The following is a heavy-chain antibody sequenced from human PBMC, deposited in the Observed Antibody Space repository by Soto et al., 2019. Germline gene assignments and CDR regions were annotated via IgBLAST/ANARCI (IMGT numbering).Heavy chain of an antibody. J-gene: IGHJ4*02. V-gene: IGHV1-69*06. CDR3: AREGGLGTYFVY. Sequence: ASVKVSCKASGGTFSSYAISWVRRAPGQGLEWMGGIIPIFGTANYAQKFQGRVTITADKSTSTAYMELSSLRSEDTAVYYCAREGGLGTYFVYWCQGALVTVSS. CDR2: IIPIFGTA. CDR1: GGTFSSYA. D-gene: IGHD3-10*01.